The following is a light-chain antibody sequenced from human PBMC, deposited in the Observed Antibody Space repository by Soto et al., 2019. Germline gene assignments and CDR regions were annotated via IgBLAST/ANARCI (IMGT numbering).Light chain of an antibody. V-gene: IGLV2-14*01. Sequence: QSVLTQPASVSGSPGQSITISCTGTSSDVGGYNYVSWYQQHPGKAPKLMIYEVSNRPSGVSNRFSGSKSGNTASLTISGLQAEDGADYYCSSYTSSSTLFVFGTGTQLTVL. CDR3: SSYTSSSTLFV. J-gene: IGLJ7*01. CDR2: EVS. CDR1: SSDVGGYNY.